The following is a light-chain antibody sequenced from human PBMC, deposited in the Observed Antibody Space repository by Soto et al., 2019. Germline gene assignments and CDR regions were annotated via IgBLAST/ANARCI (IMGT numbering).Light chain of an antibody. CDR3: SSFTSSFTHV. Sequence: QSVLTQPASVSGSPGQSITISCTGTSGDVGTYNYVSWYQQHPGKAPKLMIYDVSNRPSGISDRFSASKSGNTASLTISGLQAEDEADYYCSSFTSSFTHVFGGGTQLTVL. V-gene: IGLV2-14*03. CDR2: DVS. CDR1: SGDVGTYNY. J-gene: IGLJ2*01.